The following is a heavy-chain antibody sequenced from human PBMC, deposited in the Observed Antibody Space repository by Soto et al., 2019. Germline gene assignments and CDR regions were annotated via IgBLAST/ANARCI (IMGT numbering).Heavy chain of an antibody. CDR2: IYWNDDK. D-gene: IGHD3-9*01. Sequence: PTLVNPTQTLTLTCTFSGFSLSTSGVGVGCIRQPPGKALEWLALIYWNDDKRYSPSLKSRLTITKDTSKNQVVLTMTNMDPVDTATYYCARSLYYDILTGYNNWFDPWGQGTLVTVSS. J-gene: IGHJ5*02. V-gene: IGHV2-5*01. CDR3: ARSLYYDILTGYNNWFDP. CDR1: GFSLSTSGVG.